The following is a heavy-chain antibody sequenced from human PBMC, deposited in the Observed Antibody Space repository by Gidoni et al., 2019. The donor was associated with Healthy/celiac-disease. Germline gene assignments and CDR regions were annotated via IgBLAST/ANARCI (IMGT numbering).Heavy chain of an antibody. Sequence: QVQLVESGGGVVQPGRSLSLSCAASGFTFSSYGMHWVRQAPGKGLEWVAVISYDGSNKYYADSVKGRFTISRDNSKNTLYLQMNSLRAEDTAVYYCAKDKVAKYFDYWGQGTLVTVSS. D-gene: IGHD2-15*01. CDR3: AKDKVAKYFDY. J-gene: IGHJ4*02. CDR2: ISYDGSNK. CDR1: GFTFSSYG. V-gene: IGHV3-30*18.